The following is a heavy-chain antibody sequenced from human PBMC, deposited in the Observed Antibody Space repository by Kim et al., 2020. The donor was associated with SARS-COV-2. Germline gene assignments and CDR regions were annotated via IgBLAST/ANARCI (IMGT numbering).Heavy chain of an antibody. D-gene: IGHD3-3*01. J-gene: IGHJ4*02. Sequence: SETLSLTCTVSGDSISSNYWTWIRQPPGEGLEWIGYVYDSGTPDYNPSLKSRVSMSVDTSKNQVSLRLTSVTAADTSIYYCARLWGGYFDYWGQGILVTV. V-gene: IGHV4-59*01. CDR1: GDSISSNY. CDR3: ARLWGGYFDY. CDR2: VYDSGTP.